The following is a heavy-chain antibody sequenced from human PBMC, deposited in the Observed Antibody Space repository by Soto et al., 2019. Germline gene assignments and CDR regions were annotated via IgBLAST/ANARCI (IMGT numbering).Heavy chain of an antibody. J-gene: IGHJ6*04. CDR1: GGSISSYY. V-gene: IGHV4-59*01. CDR3: ARAGYHLLHPYYYGRDV. Sequence: PSETLSLTCTVSGGSISSYYWSWIRQSPGKGLEWIGYIHFSGSTKSNPSLKSRVTISVDTSRNQVSLKLSSVTAADSAVYFCARAGYHLLHPYYYGRDVWGKGTRVTVSS. D-gene: IGHD2-2*01. CDR2: IHFSGST.